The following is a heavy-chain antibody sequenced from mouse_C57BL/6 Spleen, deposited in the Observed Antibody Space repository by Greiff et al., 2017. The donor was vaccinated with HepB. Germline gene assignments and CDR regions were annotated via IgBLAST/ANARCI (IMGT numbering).Heavy chain of an antibody. D-gene: IGHD2-3*01. Sequence: QVQLQQSGPGLVQPSQSLSITCTVSGFSLTSYGVHWVRQSPGKGLEWLGVRWSGGSTDYNASFISRLSISKDNSKSQVFFKMNSLQADDTAIYYCARSTHDGYYTGFAYWGQGTLVTVSA. CDR2: RWSGGST. V-gene: IGHV2-2*01. CDR1: GFSLTSYG. CDR3: ARSTHDGYYTGFAY. J-gene: IGHJ3*01.